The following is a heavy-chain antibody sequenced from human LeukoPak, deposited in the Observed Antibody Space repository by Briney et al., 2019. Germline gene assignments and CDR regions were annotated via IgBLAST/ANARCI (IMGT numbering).Heavy chain of an antibody. J-gene: IGHJ4*02. CDR3: ARRATTERGHSYGLDY. D-gene: IGHD5-18*01. CDR2: IGTSNSYI. CDR1: GFTFSSYN. V-gene: IGHV3-21*01. Sequence: PGGSLRLSCVVSGFTFSSYNMNWVRQAPGKGLEWVSSIGTSNSYIYYADSVTGRFTISRDNDKNSLYLQMNSLRAEDTAVYYCARRATTERGHSYGLDYWGQGTLVTVSS.